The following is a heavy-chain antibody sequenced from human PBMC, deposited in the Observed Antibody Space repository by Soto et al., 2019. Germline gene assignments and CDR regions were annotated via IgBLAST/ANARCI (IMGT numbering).Heavy chain of an antibody. Sequence: QVQLVESGGGVVQPGRSLRLSCAASGFTFSSYGMHWVRQAPGKGLEWVAVISYDGSNKYYADSVKGRFTISRDNSKNSLYLQMNSLSTEDTAGYYGAKQDPEYGMDVWGQGTTVTVSS. CDR3: AKQDPEYGMDV. CDR2: ISYDGSNK. V-gene: IGHV3-30*18. CDR1: GFTFSSYG. J-gene: IGHJ6*02.